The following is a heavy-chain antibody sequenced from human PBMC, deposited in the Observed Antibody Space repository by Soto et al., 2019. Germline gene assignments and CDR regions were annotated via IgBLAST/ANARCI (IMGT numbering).Heavy chain of an antibody. CDR1: GFSLSNARMG. D-gene: IGHD6-13*01. V-gene: IGHV2-26*01. CDR2: SFSNDEK. Sequence: QVTLKESGPVLVKPTETLTLTCTFSGFSLSNARMGVTWIRQPPGKALEWLAHSFSNDEKSYSTSLKSSGTLAKDTSKSQVVLTMTNMDPVDTDAYSCERIGGYGYFDLWCRGALVTVS. J-gene: IGHJ2*01. CDR3: ERIGGYGYFDL.